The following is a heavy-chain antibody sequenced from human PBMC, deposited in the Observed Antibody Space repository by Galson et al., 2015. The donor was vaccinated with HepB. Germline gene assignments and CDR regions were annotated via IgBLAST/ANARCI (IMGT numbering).Heavy chain of an antibody. J-gene: IGHJ4*02. V-gene: IGHV1-69*13. CDR2: IIPIFGTA. Sequence: SVKFSCKVSGYTLTELSMHWVRQAPGKGLEWMGGIIPIFGTANYAQKFQGRVTITADESTSTAYMELSSLRSEDTAVYYCARDPEPHGAAHTFDYWGQGTLVTVSS. CDR1: GYTLTELS. CDR3: ARDPEPHGAAHTFDY. D-gene: IGHD6-6*01.